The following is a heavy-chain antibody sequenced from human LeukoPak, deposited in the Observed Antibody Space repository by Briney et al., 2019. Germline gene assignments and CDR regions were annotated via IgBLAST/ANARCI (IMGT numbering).Heavy chain of an antibody. D-gene: IGHD6-19*01. V-gene: IGHV4-4*07. CDR2: IYTSGST. Sequence: PSETLSLTCTVSGGSISSYYWSWIRQHAGKGLEWIGRIYTSGSTNYNPSLKSRVTMSVDTSKNQFSLKLSSVTAADTAVYYCARVGAVAAIPYYYYYMDVWGKGTTVTVSS. CDR1: GGSISSYY. CDR3: ARVGAVAAIPYYYYYMDV. J-gene: IGHJ6*03.